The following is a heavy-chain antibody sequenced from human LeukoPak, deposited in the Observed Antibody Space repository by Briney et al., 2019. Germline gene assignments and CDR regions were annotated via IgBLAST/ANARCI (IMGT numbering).Heavy chain of an antibody. V-gene: IGHV3-11*01. Sequence: PGGSLRLSCAASGFTFSDFHMCWIRQAPGKGLEWVSFSSTSGSTIFYADSVKGRFTISRDNAKTSLYLQMNSLRAEDTAVYYCARERADALDIWGPGTMVTVSS. CDR1: GFTFSDFH. J-gene: IGHJ3*02. CDR2: SSTSGSTI. CDR3: ARERADALDI.